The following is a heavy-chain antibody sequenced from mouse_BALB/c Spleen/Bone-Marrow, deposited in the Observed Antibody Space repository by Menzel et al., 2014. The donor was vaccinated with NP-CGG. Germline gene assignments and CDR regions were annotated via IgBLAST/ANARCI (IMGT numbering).Heavy chain of an antibody. CDR2: IWAGGST. D-gene: IGHD2-14*01. CDR1: GFSLTSYG. CDR3: ARVIRSESYFDY. Sequence: VKLVESGPGLVAPSQSLSITCTVSGFSLTSYGVHWVRQPPGKGLEWLGVIWAGGSTNYNSALTSRLSISKDNSKSQVFLKMNSLQTDDTAMYYCARVIRSESYFDYWGQGTTLTVSS. V-gene: IGHV2-9*02. J-gene: IGHJ2*01.